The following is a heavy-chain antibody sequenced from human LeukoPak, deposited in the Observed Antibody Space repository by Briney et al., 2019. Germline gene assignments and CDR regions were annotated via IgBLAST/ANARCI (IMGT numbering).Heavy chain of an antibody. CDR1: GFNFSSYS. D-gene: IGHD4-17*01. J-gene: IGHJ4*02. Sequence: GGSLRLSCAASGFNFSSYSMNWVRQAPGKGLEWVSYISSRSSTIYYADSVKGRFTISRDNAKNSMYLQMKSLRAEDTAVYYCARDLEDYGDYERNFDYWGQGTLVTVSS. CDR3: ARDLEDYGDYERNFDY. CDR2: ISSRSSTI. V-gene: IGHV3-48*01.